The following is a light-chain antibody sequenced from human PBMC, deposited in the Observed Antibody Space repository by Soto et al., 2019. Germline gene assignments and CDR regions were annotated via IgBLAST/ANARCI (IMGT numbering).Light chain of an antibody. J-gene: IGKJ2*01. CDR1: QDISKY. V-gene: IGKV1-33*01. Sequence: DIQMTQSPSSLSASVGDRVTITCQASQDISKYLNWYQQKPGKAPKLLIYDASNLKTGVPSRFSGSGSGTDFTFTISSLQPEDIATYYCQHYDNLPPYTFGQLTKLEIK. CDR2: DAS. CDR3: QHYDNLPPYT.